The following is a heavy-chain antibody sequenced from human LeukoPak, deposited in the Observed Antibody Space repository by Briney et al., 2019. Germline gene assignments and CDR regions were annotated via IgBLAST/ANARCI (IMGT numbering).Heavy chain of an antibody. J-gene: IGHJ3*02. V-gene: IGHV3-23*01. D-gene: IGHD3-22*01. Sequence: PGGSLRLSCAASGFTFSSYAMSWVRQAPGKGLEWVSAISGSGGSTYYADSVKGRFTISRDNSKNTLYLQMNSLRAEDTAVYYCAKVTMVVVITEDAFDIWGQGTMVTVSS. CDR3: AKVTMVVVITEDAFDI. CDR2: ISGSGGST. CDR1: GFTFSSYA.